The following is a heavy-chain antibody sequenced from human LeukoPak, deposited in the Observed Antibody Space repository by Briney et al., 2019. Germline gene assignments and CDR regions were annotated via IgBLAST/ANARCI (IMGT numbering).Heavy chain of an antibody. V-gene: IGHV3-23*01. J-gene: IGHJ4*02. Sequence: GGSLRLSCAASGFTFSTYAMSWVRQAPGKGLEWVSAISGSGGSTYYADSVKGRFTISRDNSKNTLYLQMISLRAEDTAVYYCAKATGYSSGWYYFDYWGQGTLVTVSS. D-gene: IGHD6-19*01. CDR1: GFTFSTYA. CDR3: AKATGYSSGWYYFDY. CDR2: ISGSGGST.